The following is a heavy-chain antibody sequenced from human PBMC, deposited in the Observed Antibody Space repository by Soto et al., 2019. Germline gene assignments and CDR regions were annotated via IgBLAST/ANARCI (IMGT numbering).Heavy chain of an antibody. D-gene: IGHD6-19*01. Sequence: SETLSLTCTVSNGSISTYYWTWVRQPPGKGLEWIGYVYYSGSSNYNPSLKSRVGMSIDTSKNQFSLELKSVTAADTATYYCVKDYLLAGFDTWGQGILVTVSS. CDR1: NGSISTYY. V-gene: IGHV4-59*01. J-gene: IGHJ5*02. CDR3: VKDYLLAGFDT. CDR2: VYYSGSS.